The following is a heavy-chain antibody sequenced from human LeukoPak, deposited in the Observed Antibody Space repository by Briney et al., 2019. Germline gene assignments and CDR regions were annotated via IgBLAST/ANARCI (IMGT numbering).Heavy chain of an antibody. CDR1: GYTFTDYY. Sequence: ASVKVSCKASGYTFTDYYIHRVRQAPGQGLEWMGWINPNSGGTTYAQKFQGRVTMTRDTSFSTAYMELSRLGSDDTAVYFCARDIWNQRFIYYWGQGTLVTVSS. V-gene: IGHV1-2*02. CDR3: ARDIWNQRFIYY. J-gene: IGHJ4*02. CDR2: INPNSGGT. D-gene: IGHD1-14*01.